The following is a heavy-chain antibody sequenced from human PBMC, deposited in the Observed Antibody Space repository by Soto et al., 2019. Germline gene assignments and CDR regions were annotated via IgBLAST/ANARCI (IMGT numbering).Heavy chain of an antibody. CDR3: AKGQTIVVVPAAINY. D-gene: IGHD2-2*01. CDR1: GFTFSSYA. Sequence: GGSLRLSCAASGFTFSSYAMSWVRQAPGKGLEWVSAISGSGGSTYYADSVKGRFTISRDNSKNTLYLQMNSLRAEDTAVYYCAKGQTIVVVPAAINYWGQGTLVTVSS. V-gene: IGHV3-23*01. CDR2: ISGSGGST. J-gene: IGHJ4*02.